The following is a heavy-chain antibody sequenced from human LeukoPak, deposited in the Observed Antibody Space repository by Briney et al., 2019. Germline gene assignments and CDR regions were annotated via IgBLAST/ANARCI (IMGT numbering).Heavy chain of an antibody. D-gene: IGHD5-18*01. CDR3: AKDPPRDTAKSRHDD. CDR1: GFTFSSYA. J-gene: IGHJ4*02. V-gene: IGHV3-23*01. CDR2: ISGSGGST. Sequence: PGGSLRLSCAASGFTFSSYAMSWVRQAPGKGLEWVSAISGSGGSTYYADSVKGRFTISRDNSKNTLYLQMNSLRAEGTAVYYCAKDPPRDTAKSRHDDWGQGTLVTVSS.